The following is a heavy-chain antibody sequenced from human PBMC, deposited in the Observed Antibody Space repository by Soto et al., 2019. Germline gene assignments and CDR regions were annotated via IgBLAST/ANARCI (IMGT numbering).Heavy chain of an antibody. D-gene: IGHD3-10*01. Sequence: SETLSLTCTVSGGSISSGDYYWSWIRQPPGKGLEWIGYIYYSGSTYYNPSLKSRVTISVDTSKNQFSLKLSSVTAADTAVYYCARDCVGVQEYYYYGMDVWGQGTTVTVSS. CDR2: IYYSGST. CDR3: ARDCVGVQEYYYYGMDV. V-gene: IGHV4-30-4*01. CDR1: GGSISSGDYY. J-gene: IGHJ6*02.